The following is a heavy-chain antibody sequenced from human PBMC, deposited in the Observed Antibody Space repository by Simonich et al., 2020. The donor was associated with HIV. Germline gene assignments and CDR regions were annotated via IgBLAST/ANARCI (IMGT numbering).Heavy chain of an antibody. Sequence: QVQLQQWGAGLLKPSETLSLTCAVYGGSFSGYYWSWIRQPPGKGLGWIGEINHSESTHHSPSLKSRVTISVDTSKNQFSLKLSSVTAADTAVYYCARLTAGGLGEYFQHWGQGTLVTVSS. CDR2: INHSEST. J-gene: IGHJ1*01. D-gene: IGHD6-13*01. CDR1: GGSFSGYY. V-gene: IGHV4-34*01. CDR3: ARLTAGGLGEYFQH.